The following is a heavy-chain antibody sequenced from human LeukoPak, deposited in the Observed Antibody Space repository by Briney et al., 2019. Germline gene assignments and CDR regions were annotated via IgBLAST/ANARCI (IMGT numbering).Heavy chain of an antibody. J-gene: IGHJ4*02. Sequence: SETLSLTCTVSGGSISGHHWSWIRQPPGKGPEWIGNIFYSGSTNYNPSLKSRVTIAVDTSRNQFSLRLSSVTAADTAVYYCAGLTGSSSSVDYWGQGTLVTVSS. V-gene: IGHV4-59*11. CDR1: GGSISGHH. CDR2: IFYSGST. D-gene: IGHD6-6*01. CDR3: AGLTGSSSSVDY.